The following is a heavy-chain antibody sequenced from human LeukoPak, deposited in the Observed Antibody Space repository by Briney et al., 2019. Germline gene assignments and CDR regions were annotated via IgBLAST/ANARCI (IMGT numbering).Heavy chain of an antibody. CDR3: ASYWYEATGYFDH. J-gene: IGHJ5*02. V-gene: IGHV3-7*05. D-gene: IGHD2-8*02. CDR1: GFTFSSYW. Sequence: GGSLRLSCAASGFTFSSYWMSWVRQAPGKGLEWVANINEDGSEKYYVDFVKGRFSIYRDNAKKSLYLQMNSLTAEGTAVHYCASYWYEATGYFDHWGQGTLVTVSS. CDR2: INEDGSEK.